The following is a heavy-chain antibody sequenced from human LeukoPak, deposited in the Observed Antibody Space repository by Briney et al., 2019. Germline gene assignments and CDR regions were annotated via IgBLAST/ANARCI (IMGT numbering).Heavy chain of an antibody. J-gene: IGHJ5*02. CDR3: ARARGYSSGWSWFDP. CDR1: GFTFSNYA. Sequence: GGSLRLSCAASGFTFSNYAMSWVRQAPGKGLEWVSTLSGIGGITNYADSVKGRFTISRDNSKSTLYLQMNSLRAEDTAVYYCARARGYSSGWSWFDPWGQGTLVTVSS. V-gene: IGHV3-23*01. CDR2: LSGIGGIT. D-gene: IGHD6-19*01.